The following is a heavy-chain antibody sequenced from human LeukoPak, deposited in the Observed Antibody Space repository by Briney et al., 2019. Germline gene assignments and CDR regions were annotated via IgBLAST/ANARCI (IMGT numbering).Heavy chain of an antibody. V-gene: IGHV3-7*01. Sequence: HPGGSLRLSCAASGFTFSSHWMTWVRQAPGKGLECVANINEDGSYKYHTDSVKGRLTISRDNAKNSLYLQMNSLGAEDTAVYYCARDATRGGDNDYWGQGTRVIVSS. J-gene: IGHJ4*02. D-gene: IGHD2-21*02. CDR2: INEDGSYK. CDR3: ARDATRGGDNDY. CDR1: GFTFSSHW.